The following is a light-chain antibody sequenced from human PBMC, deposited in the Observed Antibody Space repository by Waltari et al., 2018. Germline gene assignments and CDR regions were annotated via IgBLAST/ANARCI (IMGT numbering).Light chain of an antibody. CDR1: TSNIGQHY. Sequence: QSVLTQPPSASGTPGQTVSISCSGSTSNIGQHYVYWYQQFPGTAPRLLIYRNDRRPSGVPDPFSASKSGPSASLAISGLRSEDEADYYCATWDDSLSGRVFGGGTELTVL. J-gene: IGLJ3*02. CDR3: ATWDDSLSGRV. CDR2: RND. V-gene: IGLV1-47*01.